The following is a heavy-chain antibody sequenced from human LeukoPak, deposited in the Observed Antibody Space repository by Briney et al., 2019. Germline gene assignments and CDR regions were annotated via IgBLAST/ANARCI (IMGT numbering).Heavy chain of an antibody. CDR3: ARLAWFGELYFDQ. D-gene: IGHD3-10*01. V-gene: IGHV4-61*01. CDR2: VYYSGNT. Sequence: SETLSLTCTVSGDSVSSGSYHWSWIRQPPGKGLECIGYVYYSGNTNYNPSLKSRVTISVDTSKNQFSLKLSSVTAADTAVYYCARLAWFGELYFDQWGQGTPVSVSS. J-gene: IGHJ4*02. CDR1: GDSVSSGSYH.